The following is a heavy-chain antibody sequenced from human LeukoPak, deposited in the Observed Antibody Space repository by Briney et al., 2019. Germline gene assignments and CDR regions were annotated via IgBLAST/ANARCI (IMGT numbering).Heavy chain of an antibody. J-gene: IGHJ6*02. V-gene: IGHV1-46*01. CDR3: AREQQRGSEKYYYYGMDV. D-gene: IGHD3-10*01. Sequence: ASVKVSCKASGYTFTSYYMHWVRQAPGQGLEWMGIINPSGGSTSYAQKFQGRVTMTRDTSTSTVYMELSSLRSEDTAVYYCAREQQRGSEKYYYYGMDVWGQGTTVTVSS. CDR1: GYTFTSYY. CDR2: INPSGGST.